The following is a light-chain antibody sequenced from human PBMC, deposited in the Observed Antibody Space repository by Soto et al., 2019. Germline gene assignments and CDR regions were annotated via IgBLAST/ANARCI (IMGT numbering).Light chain of an antibody. Sequence: DIVMTQSPDSLSLSPGERATLSCRSSQSVPRNYLAWYQQKPGQAPRLLIFGASSRATGIPDRFSGSGSGTDFTLTISRLEPEDFAVYYCQQYGSSAWTFGQGTKVDIK. V-gene: IGKV3-20*01. CDR1: QSVPRNY. CDR2: GAS. CDR3: QQYGSSAWT. J-gene: IGKJ1*01.